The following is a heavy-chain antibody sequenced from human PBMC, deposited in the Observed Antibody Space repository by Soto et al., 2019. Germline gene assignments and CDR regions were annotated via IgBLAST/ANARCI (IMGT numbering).Heavy chain of an antibody. J-gene: IGHJ4*02. D-gene: IGHD1-1*01. CDR2: ISYDGSD. CDR3: ARRWNYYLDF. V-gene: IGHV3-33*05. Sequence: QMQLVESGGGVVQPGRSLRLSCVASGFPFREFGMHWVRQAPGKGLEWVALISYDGSDYADSVKGRFTISRDDSRDTLFLHIDNLRPDDTGVYYCARRWNYYLDFWGQGTLVAVSS. CDR1: GFPFREFG.